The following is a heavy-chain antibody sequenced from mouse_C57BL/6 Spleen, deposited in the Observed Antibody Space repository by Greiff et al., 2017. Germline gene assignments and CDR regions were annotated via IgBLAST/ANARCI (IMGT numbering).Heavy chain of an antibody. CDR2: ISNGGGST. V-gene: IGHV5-12*01. CDR1: GFTFSDYY. J-gene: IGHJ4*01. Sequence: EVKLVESGGGLVQPGGSLKLSCAASGFTFSDYYMYWVRQTPEKRLEWVAYISNGGGSTYYPDTVKGRFTISRDNAKNTLYLQMSRLKSEDTAMYYCARHYSPLYAMDYWGQGTSVTVSS. D-gene: IGHD2-12*01. CDR3: ARHYSPLYAMDY.